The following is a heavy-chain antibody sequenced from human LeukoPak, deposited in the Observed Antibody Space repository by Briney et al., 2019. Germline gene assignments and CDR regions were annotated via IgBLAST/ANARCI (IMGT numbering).Heavy chain of an antibody. CDR1: GDSINSLDL. Sequence: PSGTLSLTCTVSGDSINSLDLWSWVRQPPGKGLEWIGEMYLSGTTHSNPSVKSRVTISIDKSKNQFFLNLSSVTAADTAVYYCAGLVGRYSSGLYYYYFDYWGQGTLFTVSS. V-gene: IGHV4-4*02. CDR3: AGLVGRYSSGLYYYYFDY. D-gene: IGHD3-22*01. J-gene: IGHJ4*02. CDR2: MYLSGTT.